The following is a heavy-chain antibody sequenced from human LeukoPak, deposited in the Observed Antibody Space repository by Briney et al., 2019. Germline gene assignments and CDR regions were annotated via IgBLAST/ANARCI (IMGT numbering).Heavy chain of an antibody. V-gene: IGHV3-49*04. J-gene: IGHJ4*02. CDR1: GFTSGFTFGDYA. CDR3: TRTYYDSSGYLFDY. Sequence: GRSLRLSCTASGFTSGFTFGDYAMSWVRQAPGKWLEWVGFIRTKAYGGTTEYAASVKGRFTISRDGSKSIAYLQMNSLKTEDTAVYYCTRTYYDSSGYLFDYWGQGTLVTVSS. CDR2: IRTKAYGGTT. D-gene: IGHD3-22*01.